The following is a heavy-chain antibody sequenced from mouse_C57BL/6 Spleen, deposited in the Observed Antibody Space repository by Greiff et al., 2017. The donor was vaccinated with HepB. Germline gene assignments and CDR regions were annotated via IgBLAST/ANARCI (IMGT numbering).Heavy chain of an antibody. J-gene: IGHJ1*03. Sequence: VQLQQSGAELVRPGASVKLSCTASGFNIKDYYMHWVKQRPEQGLEWIGRIDPEDGDTEYAPKFQGKATMTADTSSNTAYLQLSSLTSEDTAVYYCTEGKRSYGYCAVWGTGTTVTVAS. V-gene: IGHV14-1*01. CDR2: IDPEDGDT. CDR1: GFNIKDYY. CDR3: TEGKRSYGYCAV.